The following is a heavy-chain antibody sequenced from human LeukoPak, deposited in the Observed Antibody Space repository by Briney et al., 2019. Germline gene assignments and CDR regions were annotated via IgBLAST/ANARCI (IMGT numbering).Heavy chain of an antibody. J-gene: IGHJ3*02. V-gene: IGHV4-4*02. CDR1: GGSISNENW. CDR2: IHYRGGT. CDR3: ATPNDAFNM. Sequence: SETLSLTCAVSGGSISNENWWSWVRQPPGKGLEWIGEIHYRGGTNYNPSLRSRVTISVDTSKNQFSLKMTSVTAADTAVYYCATPNDAFNMWGQGTMVTVSS.